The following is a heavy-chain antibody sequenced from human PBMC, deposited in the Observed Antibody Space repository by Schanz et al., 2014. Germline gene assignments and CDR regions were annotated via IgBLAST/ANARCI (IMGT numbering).Heavy chain of an antibody. V-gene: IGHV1-3*04. CDR3: ARDLAYCDGGKCYSDGFDI. Sequence: QVQVVQSGAELKKPGASVKVSCKASGYTFSSHGIHWLRQAPGQSLEWLGWINTANGNAKYSANFQARVYIARDTSATTTYMELTNLRSEDTTVYYSARDLAYCDGGKCYSDGFDIWGQGTLVTISS. J-gene: IGHJ3*02. CDR1: GYTFSSHG. CDR2: INTANGNA. D-gene: IGHD2-21*01.